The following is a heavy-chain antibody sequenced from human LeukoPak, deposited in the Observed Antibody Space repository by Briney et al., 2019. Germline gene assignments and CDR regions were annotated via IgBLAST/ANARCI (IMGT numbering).Heavy chain of an antibody. J-gene: IGHJ3*02. V-gene: IGHV4-59*01. Sequence: SETLSLTCTVSGGSISSYYWSWIRQPPGKGLEWIGYIYDSGSTNYNPSLKSRVTISVDTSKNQFSLKLSSVTAAGTAVFYCASLTTADAFDIWGQGTMVTVSS. CDR3: ASLTTADAFDI. CDR2: IYDSGST. CDR1: GGSISSYY. D-gene: IGHD3-22*01.